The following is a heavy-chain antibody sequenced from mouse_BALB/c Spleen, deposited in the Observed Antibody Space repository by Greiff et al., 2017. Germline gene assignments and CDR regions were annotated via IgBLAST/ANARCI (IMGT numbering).Heavy chain of an antibody. CDR3: ARSNYGSSYRYFDY. CDR2: ISSGSSTI. CDR1: GFTFSSFG. D-gene: IGHD1-1*01. J-gene: IGHJ2*01. Sequence: EVKLVESGGGLVQPGGSRKLSCAASGFTFSSFGMHWVRQAPEKGLEWVAYISSGSSTIYYEDTVKGRFTISRDNPKNTLFLQMTSLRSEDTAMYYCARSNYGSSYRYFDYWGQGTTLTVSS. V-gene: IGHV5-17*02.